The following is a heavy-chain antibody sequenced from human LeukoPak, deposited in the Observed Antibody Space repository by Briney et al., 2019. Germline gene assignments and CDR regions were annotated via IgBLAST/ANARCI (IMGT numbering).Heavy chain of an antibody. CDR3: ARVGQGCFDL. Sequence: PSETLSLTCAVYGGSLSGYYWSWIRQPPGKGLEWLGYIDYSGSTNYNPSLKSRVTISVDTSKNQFSLRLSSVTAADTATYYCARVGQGCFDLWGRGTLVTVSS. CDR1: GGSLSGYY. V-gene: IGHV4-59*01. CDR2: IDYSGST. J-gene: IGHJ2*01.